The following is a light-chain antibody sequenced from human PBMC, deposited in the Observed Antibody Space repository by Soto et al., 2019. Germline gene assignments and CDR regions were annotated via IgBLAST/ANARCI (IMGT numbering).Light chain of an antibody. CDR3: QTWGTGIQAV. CDR2: LNSDGSH. J-gene: IGLJ7*01. V-gene: IGLV4-69*01. CDR1: SGHSSYA. Sequence: QSVLTQSPSASASLGASVKLTCTLSSGHSSYAIAWHQQQPEKGPRYLMKLNSDGSHSKGDGIPDRFSGSSSGAERYLTISSLQSEDEADYYCQTWGTGIQAVFGGGTQLTV.